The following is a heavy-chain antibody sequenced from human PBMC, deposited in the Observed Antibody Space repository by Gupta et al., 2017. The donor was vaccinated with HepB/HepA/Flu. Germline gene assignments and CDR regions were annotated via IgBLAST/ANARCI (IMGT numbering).Heavy chain of an antibody. V-gene: IGHV3-30-3*01. CDR1: GSTFSSSA. Sequence: QVQLVESGGGVVQPGRSLRLSCAASGSTFSSSAMHWVRQAPGKGLEWVAVRSYDGSKKYYADSVKGRFTISRDNSKNTLYLQMNSLRSEDTAVYYCATADVHYYYGMDVWGQGTTVTVSS. J-gene: IGHJ6*02. CDR3: ATADVHYYYGMDV. CDR2: RSYDGSKK.